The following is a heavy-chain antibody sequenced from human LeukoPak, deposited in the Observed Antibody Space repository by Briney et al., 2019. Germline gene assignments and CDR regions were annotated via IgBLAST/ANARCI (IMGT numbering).Heavy chain of an antibody. D-gene: IGHD2-2*01. CDR1: GGSISSYY. J-gene: IGHJ5*02. CDR2: IYTSGST. Sequence: SETLSLTCTASGGSISSYYWSWIRQPPGKGLEWIGYIYTSGSTYYNPSLKSRVTISVDTSKNQFSLKLSSVTAADTAVYYCARRVPAANDWFDPWGQGTLVTVSS. V-gene: IGHV4-4*09. CDR3: ARRVPAANDWFDP.